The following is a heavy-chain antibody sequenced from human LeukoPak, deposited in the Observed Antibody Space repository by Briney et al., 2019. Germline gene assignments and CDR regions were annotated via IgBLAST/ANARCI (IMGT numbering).Heavy chain of an antibody. J-gene: IGHJ5*02. V-gene: IGHV4-39*01. CDR1: GASISSSTYC. Sequence: SETLSPTCTVSGASISSSTYCWGWIRQPPGKGLEWIGSICNSGSTYYNPSLKSRVTISVDTSKNQFSLKLSSVTAADTALYYCARRDAQSGYLYNWFDPWGQGTLVTVSS. CDR3: ARRDAQSGYLYNWFDP. D-gene: IGHD3-22*01. CDR2: ICNSGST.